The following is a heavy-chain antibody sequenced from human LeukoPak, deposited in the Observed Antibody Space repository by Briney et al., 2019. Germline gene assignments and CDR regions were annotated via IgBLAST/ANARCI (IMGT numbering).Heavy chain of an antibody. V-gene: IGHV4-34*01. D-gene: IGHD6-19*01. CDR1: GGSFSGYY. J-gene: IGHJ3*02. CDR2: INHSGST. Sequence: PSETLSLTCAVYGGSFSGYYWSWIRQPPGKGLEWIGEINHSGSTNYNPSLKSRVTISVDTSKNQFSLKLSSVTAADTAVYYCARQQWLRRNALDIWGQGTMVTVSS. CDR3: ARQQWLRRNALDI.